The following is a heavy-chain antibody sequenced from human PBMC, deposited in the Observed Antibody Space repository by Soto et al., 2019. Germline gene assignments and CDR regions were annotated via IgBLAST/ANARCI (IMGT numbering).Heavy chain of an antibody. D-gene: IGHD6-13*01. J-gene: IGHJ5*02. Sequence: SLKISCKGSGYSFTSYWISWVRQMPGKGLEWMGRIDPSDSYTNYSPSFEGHVTISADKSITTAYLQWSSLKASDTAMYYCARHLWHQQLFDPWGQGTLVTVSS. CDR2: IDPSDSYT. CDR1: GYSFTSYW. CDR3: ARHLWHQQLFDP. V-gene: IGHV5-10-1*01.